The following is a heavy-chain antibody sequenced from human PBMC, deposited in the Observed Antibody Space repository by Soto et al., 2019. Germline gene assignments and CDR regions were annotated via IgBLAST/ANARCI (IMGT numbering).Heavy chain of an antibody. J-gene: IGHJ5*02. V-gene: IGHV3-23*01. D-gene: IGHD4-17*01. CDR2: ISGSGGST. CDR3: ARSQQTTVTSPLADP. CDR1: GFTFSSYA. Sequence: EVQLLESGGRLLQPGGSLRLSCAASGFTFSSYAMSWVRQAPGKGLEWVSGISGSGGSTYYADSVKGRFTISRDNSKNTLYLQMNSLRAEDTAVYYCARSQQTTVTSPLADPWGQGTLVTVSS.